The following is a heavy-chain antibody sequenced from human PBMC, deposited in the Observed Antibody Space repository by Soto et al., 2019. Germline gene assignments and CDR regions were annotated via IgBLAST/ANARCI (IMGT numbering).Heavy chain of an antibody. Sequence: GGSLRLSCAASGFTVSSNYMSWVRQAPGKGLEWVSVIYSGGSTYYADSVKGRFTISRDNSKNTLYLQMNSLRAEDTAVYYCAMYYYDSSGYYDGMGVWGQGTTVTVSS. CDR3: AMYYYDSSGYYDGMGV. D-gene: IGHD3-22*01. CDR1: GFTVSSNY. J-gene: IGHJ6*02. CDR2: IYSGGST. V-gene: IGHV3-53*01.